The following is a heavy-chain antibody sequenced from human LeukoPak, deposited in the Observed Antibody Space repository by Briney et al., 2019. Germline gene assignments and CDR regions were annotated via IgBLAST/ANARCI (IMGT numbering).Heavy chain of an antibody. Sequence: GGSLRLSCAASGITFSSYGMSWVRQAPGKGLEWVSSISSTGGTTYYADSVKGRFTISRDNSKNTLYLQMNSLRAEDTAIYYCATYRQVLLPFESWGQGTLVTVSS. V-gene: IGHV3-23*01. CDR1: GITFSSYG. D-gene: IGHD5-18*01. J-gene: IGHJ4*02. CDR2: ISSTGGTT. CDR3: ATYRQVLLPFES.